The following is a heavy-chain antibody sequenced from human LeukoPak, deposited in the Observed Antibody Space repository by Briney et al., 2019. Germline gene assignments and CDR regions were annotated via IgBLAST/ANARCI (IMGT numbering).Heavy chain of an antibody. CDR3: ARDYGGNSYYYYYYMDV. V-gene: IGHV1-69*06. D-gene: IGHD4-23*01. Sequence: SVKVSCKASGGTFSSYAISWVRQAPGQGLEWMGGIIPIFGTANYAQKFQGRVTITADKSTSTAYMELSSLRSEDTAVYYCARDYGGNSYYYYYYMDVWGKGTTVTVSS. CDR1: GGTFSSYA. CDR2: IIPIFGTA. J-gene: IGHJ6*03.